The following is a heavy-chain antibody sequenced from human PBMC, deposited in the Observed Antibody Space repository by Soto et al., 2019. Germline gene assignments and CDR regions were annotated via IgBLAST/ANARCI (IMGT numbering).Heavy chain of an antibody. CDR2: ISHDGSNK. Sequence: QVQLVESEGGVVQPGRSLRLSCAASGFTFSSYGMHWVRQAPGKGLVWVAVISHDGSNKYYADSVKGRLTISRDNSKNTLYLQLNSLRAEDTAVYYCANDRGSNWYYSDMAVWGQGTTVTVSS. CDR3: ANDRGSNWYYSDMAV. V-gene: IGHV3-30*18. CDR1: GFTFSSYG. J-gene: IGHJ6*02. D-gene: IGHD4-4*01.